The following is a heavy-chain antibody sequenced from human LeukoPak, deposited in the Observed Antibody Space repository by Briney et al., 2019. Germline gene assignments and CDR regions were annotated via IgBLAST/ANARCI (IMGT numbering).Heavy chain of an antibody. CDR3: ARGSGWYRSYYFDY. V-gene: IGHV4-34*01. D-gene: IGHD6-19*01. CDR2: INHSGST. Sequence: PSETLSLTCAVYGGSFSGYYWSWIRQPPGKGLEWIGEINHSGSTNYNPSLKSRVTISVDTSKNQFSLKLSSVTAADTAVYYCARGSGWYRSYYFDYWGQGTLVTVSS. CDR1: GGSFSGYY. J-gene: IGHJ4*02.